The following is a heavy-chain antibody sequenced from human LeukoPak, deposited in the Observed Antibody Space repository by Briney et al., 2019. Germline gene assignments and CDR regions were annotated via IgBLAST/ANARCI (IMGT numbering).Heavy chain of an antibody. V-gene: IGHV3-7*01. CDR1: GFTFSSYW. Sequence: PGGSLRLSCAASGFTFSSYWMSWVRQAPGKGLEWVANIKQDGSEKYYVDSVKGRFTISRDNSKNTLYLQMNSLRAEDTAVYYCAREYSSSWYYYYYYMDVWGKGTTVTVSS. CDR2: IKQDGSEK. J-gene: IGHJ6*03. D-gene: IGHD6-13*01. CDR3: AREYSSSWYYYYYYMDV.